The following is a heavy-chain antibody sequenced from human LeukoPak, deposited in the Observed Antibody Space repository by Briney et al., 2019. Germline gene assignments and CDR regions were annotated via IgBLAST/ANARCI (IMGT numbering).Heavy chain of an antibody. D-gene: IGHD6-13*01. CDR2: IIPIFGTA. CDR3: ARAGGYSSSWYRANPDYYYYYMDV. Sequence: SVKVSCKAPGGTFSSYAISWVRQAPGQGLEWMGGIIPIFGTANYAQKFQGRVTITADESTSTAYMELSSLRSEDTAVYYCARAGGYSSSWYRANPDYYYYYMDVWGKGTTVTISS. V-gene: IGHV1-69*13. CDR1: GGTFSSYA. J-gene: IGHJ6*03.